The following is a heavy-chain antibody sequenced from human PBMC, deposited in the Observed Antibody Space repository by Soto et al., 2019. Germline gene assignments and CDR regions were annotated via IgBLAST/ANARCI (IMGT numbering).Heavy chain of an antibody. J-gene: IGHJ3*02. Sequence: GGSLRLSCAASGFTFSSYSMNWVRQAPGKGLEWVSSISSSSSYIYYADSVKGRFTISRDNAKNSLYLQMNSLRAEDTAVYYCARDANLMLTRGAFDIWGQGTMVTVSS. CDR3: ARDANLMLTRGAFDI. CDR1: GFTFSSYS. CDR2: ISSSSSYI. V-gene: IGHV3-21*01. D-gene: IGHD3-10*02.